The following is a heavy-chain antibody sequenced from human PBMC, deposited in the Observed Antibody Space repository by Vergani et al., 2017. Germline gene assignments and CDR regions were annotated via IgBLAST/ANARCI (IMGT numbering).Heavy chain of an antibody. D-gene: IGHD3-3*01. Sequence: QVQLQESGPGLVKPSETLSLTCTVSGGSVSSGSYYWSWIRQPAGKGLEWIGYIYYSGSTNYNPSLKSRVTISVDTSKNQFSLKLSSVTAADTAVYYCARVRITIFGVVTAPTFYYYMDVWGKGTTVTVSS. V-gene: IGHV4-61*10. CDR1: GGSVSSGSYY. CDR3: ARVRITIFGVVTAPTFYYYMDV. CDR2: IYYSGST. J-gene: IGHJ6*03.